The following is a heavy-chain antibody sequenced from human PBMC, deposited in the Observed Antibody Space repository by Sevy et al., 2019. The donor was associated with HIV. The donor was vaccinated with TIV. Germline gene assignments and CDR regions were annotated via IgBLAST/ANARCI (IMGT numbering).Heavy chain of an antibody. CDR3: ARGHSSSWPYFDY. J-gene: IGHJ4*02. Sequence: GGSLRLSCAASGFTFSTYTMNWVRQAPRKALQWVSSISFSSNYIFFADSMKGRFTISRDNAKNSLYLQMNSLRAEDTAVYYCARGHSSSWPYFDYWGQGTLVTVSS. V-gene: IGHV3-21*01. CDR2: ISFSSNYI. D-gene: IGHD6-13*01. CDR1: GFTFSTYT.